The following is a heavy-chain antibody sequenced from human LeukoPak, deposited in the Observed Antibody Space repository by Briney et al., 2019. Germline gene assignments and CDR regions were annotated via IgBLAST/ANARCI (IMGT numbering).Heavy chain of an antibody. CDR3: ARSAYCGGDCYLTDY. Sequence: PGGSLRLSCAASGFTFSSYAMSWVRQAPGKGLEWVSAISGSGGSTYYADSVKGRFTISRDNSKNTLYLQMNSLRAEDTAVYYCARSAYCGGDCYLTDYWGQGTLVTVSS. CDR1: GFTFSSYA. V-gene: IGHV3-23*01. D-gene: IGHD2-21*02. J-gene: IGHJ4*02. CDR2: ISGSGGST.